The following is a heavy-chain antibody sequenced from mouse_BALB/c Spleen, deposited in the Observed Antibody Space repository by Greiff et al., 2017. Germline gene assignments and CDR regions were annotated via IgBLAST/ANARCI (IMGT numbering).Heavy chain of an antibody. Sequence: DVQLVESGGGLVQPGGSLKLSCAASGFTFSSYGMSWVRQTPDKRLELVATINSNGGSTYYPDSVKGRFTISRDNAKNTLYLQMSSLKSEDTAMYYCARVDYPFDYWGQGTTLTVSS. D-gene: IGHD2-4*01. CDR2: INSNGGST. CDR1: GFTFSSYG. CDR3: ARVDYPFDY. J-gene: IGHJ2*01. V-gene: IGHV5-6-3*01.